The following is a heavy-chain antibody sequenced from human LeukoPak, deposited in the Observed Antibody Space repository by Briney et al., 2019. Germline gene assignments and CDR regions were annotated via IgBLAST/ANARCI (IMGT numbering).Heavy chain of an antibody. CDR2: IIPIFGTA. V-gene: IGHV1-69*13. CDR1: GGTFSSYA. Sequence: ASVKVSCKASGGTFSSYAISWVRQAPGQGLEWMGGIIPIFGTANYAQKFQGRVTITADESASTAYMELSSLRSEDTAVYYCARGNLTGYPYYYYYMDVWGKGTTVTVSS. J-gene: IGHJ6*03. D-gene: IGHD3-9*01. CDR3: ARGNLTGYPYYYYYMDV.